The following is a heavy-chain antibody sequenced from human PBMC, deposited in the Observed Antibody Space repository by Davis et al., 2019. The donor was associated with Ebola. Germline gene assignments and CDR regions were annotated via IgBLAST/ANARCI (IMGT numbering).Heavy chain of an antibody. Sequence: ASVKVSCKASGYTFTSYYMHWVRQAPGQGLEWMGIINPSGGSTSYAQKFQGRVTMTRDTSTSTVYMELSSLRSGDTAVYYCARGPRSTSFKDYYYYMDVWGKGTTVTVSS. CDR2: INPSGGST. V-gene: IGHV1-46*01. D-gene: IGHD2-2*01. CDR3: ARGPRSTSFKDYYYYMDV. CDR1: GYTFTSYY. J-gene: IGHJ6*03.